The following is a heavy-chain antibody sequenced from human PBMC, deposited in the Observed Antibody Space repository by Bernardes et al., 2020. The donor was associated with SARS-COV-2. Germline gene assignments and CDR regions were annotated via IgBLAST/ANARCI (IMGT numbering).Heavy chain of an antibody. CDR2: INSDGSST. CDR1: GFTLSSNW. J-gene: IGHJ6*02. V-gene: IGHV3-74*01. CDR3: ARVDSSSWVGYYYYYYGMDV. D-gene: IGHD6-13*01. Sequence: SLRLSCVASGFTLSSNWMHWVRQGPGKGLVWVSRINSDGSSTSYADSVKGRFTISRDNAKNTLYLQMNSLRAEDTAVYYCARVDSSSWVGYYYYYYGMDVWGQGTTVTVAS.